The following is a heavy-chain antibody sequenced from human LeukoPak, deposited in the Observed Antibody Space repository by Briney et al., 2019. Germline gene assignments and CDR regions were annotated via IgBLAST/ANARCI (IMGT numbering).Heavy chain of an antibody. Sequence: SVKVSCKASGGTLSSYAISWVRQAPGQGLEWMGGMIPIFGTANYAQKFQGRVTITADESTSTAYMELSSLRSEDTAVYYCAREHYDYVWGSYRSLYYFDYWGQGTLVTVSS. CDR1: GGTLSSYA. J-gene: IGHJ4*02. CDR2: MIPIFGTA. D-gene: IGHD3-16*02. CDR3: AREHYDYVWGSYRSLYYFDY. V-gene: IGHV1-69*01.